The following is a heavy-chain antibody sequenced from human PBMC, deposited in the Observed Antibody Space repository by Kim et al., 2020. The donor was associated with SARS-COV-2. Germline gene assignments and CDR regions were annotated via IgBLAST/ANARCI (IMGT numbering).Heavy chain of an antibody. J-gene: IGHJ4*02. CDR1: GFSLSTSGVG. CDR3: TQVEGRTVSV. V-gene: IGHV2-5*02. CDR2: IYWDDYE. Sequence: SGPTLVNPTQTLTLTCTFSGFSLSTSGVGVGWIRQPPGKALEWLALIYWDDYERYSPSLRRRLTITKDTSKNQVVLTMTNMGPVETATYYRTQVEGRTVSVWGQGTLVTVSS. D-gene: IGHD4-17*01.